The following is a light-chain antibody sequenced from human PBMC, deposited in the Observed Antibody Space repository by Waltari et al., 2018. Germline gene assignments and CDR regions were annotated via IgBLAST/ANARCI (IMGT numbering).Light chain of an antibody. CDR3: SSYTSSTTWV. CDR2: DVS. CDR1: SSDVGYYDY. Sequence: QPALTQPASVSGSPGQSITISCTGTSSDVGYYDYVSWYQQHSGKVPKLVISDVSKRPSGVSNRFSGSRSGNTASLTISGLQAEDEADYDCSSYTSSTTWVFGGGTKLTVL. V-gene: IGLV2-14*01. J-gene: IGLJ3*02.